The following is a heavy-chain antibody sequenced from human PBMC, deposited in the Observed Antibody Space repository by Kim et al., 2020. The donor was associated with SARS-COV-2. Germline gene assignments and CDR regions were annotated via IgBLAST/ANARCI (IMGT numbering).Heavy chain of an antibody. CDR3: ARPFRDGYSRDAFDI. V-gene: IGHV4-39*01. CDR1: GGSISSSSYY. D-gene: IGHD4-4*01. Sequence: SETLSLTCTVSGGSISSSSYYWGWIRQPPGKGLEWIGSIYYSGSTYYNPSLKSRVTISVDTSKNQFSLKLSSVTAADTAVYYCARPFRDGYSRDAFDIWGQGTMVTVSS. J-gene: IGHJ3*02. CDR2: IYYSGST.